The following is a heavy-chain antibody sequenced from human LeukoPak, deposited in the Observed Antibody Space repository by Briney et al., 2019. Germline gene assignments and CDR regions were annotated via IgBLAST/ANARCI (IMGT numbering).Heavy chain of an antibody. CDR2: IKQDGSEK. V-gene: IGHV3-7*01. J-gene: IGHJ4*02. Sequence: GGSLRLSCAASGFTFSSYWMSWVRQAPGKGLEGVANIKQDGSEKYYVDSVKGRFTISRDNAKNSLYLQMNSLRAEDTAVYYCARDSGYYGSGSYFWGQGTLVTVSS. D-gene: IGHD3-10*01. CDR1: GFTFSSYW. CDR3: ARDSGYYGSGSYF.